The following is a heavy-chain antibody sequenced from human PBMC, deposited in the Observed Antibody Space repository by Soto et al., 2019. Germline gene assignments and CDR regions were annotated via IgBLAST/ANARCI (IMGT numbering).Heavy chain of an antibody. V-gene: IGHV3-13*01. D-gene: IGHD5-12*01. Sequence: EVQLVESGGGLVQPGGSLRLSCAASGFTFSSYDMHWVRQATGKGLEWVSAIGTAGDTYYPGSVKGRFTISRENAKNSLYLQMNSLRAEDTAVYYCARDDGYDNYYYYGMDVWGQGTTVTVSS. CDR2: IGTAGDT. CDR3: ARDDGYDNYYYYGMDV. J-gene: IGHJ6*02. CDR1: GFTFSSYD.